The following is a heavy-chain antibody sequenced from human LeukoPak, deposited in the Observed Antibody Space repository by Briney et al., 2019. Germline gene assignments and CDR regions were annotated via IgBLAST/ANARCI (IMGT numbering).Heavy chain of an antibody. Sequence: PSETLSLTCAVYGGSLSGYYWSWIRQSPGKGLEWIGEINHSGSTNYNPSLKSRVTISVDTSKNQFSLKLSSVTAADTAVYYCARHLRTGRRFDPWGQGTLVTVSS. V-gene: IGHV4-34*01. J-gene: IGHJ5*02. CDR2: INHSGST. D-gene: IGHD1-1*01. CDR1: GGSLSGYY. CDR3: ARHLRTGRRFDP.